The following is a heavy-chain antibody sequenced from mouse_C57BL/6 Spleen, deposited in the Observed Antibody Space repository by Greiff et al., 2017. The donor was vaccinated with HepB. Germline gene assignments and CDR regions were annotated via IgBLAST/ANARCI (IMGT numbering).Heavy chain of an antibody. J-gene: IGHJ3*01. Sequence: VQRVESGAELVRPGASVKLSCKASGYTFTDYYINWVKQRPGQGLEWIARIYPGSGNTYYNEKFKGKATLTAENSSSTAYMQLSSLTSEDSAVYFCARSDRAWDEAYWGQGTLFTVSA. V-gene: IGHV1-76*01. CDR1: GYTFTDYY. CDR2: IYPGSGNT. CDR3: ARSDRAWDEAY. D-gene: IGHD4-1*01.